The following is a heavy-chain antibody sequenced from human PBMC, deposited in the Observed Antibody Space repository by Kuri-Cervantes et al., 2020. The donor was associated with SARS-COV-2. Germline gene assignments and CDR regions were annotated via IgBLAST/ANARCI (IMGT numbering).Heavy chain of an antibody. CDR3: ARDLSGYPVDY. V-gene: IGHV3-30*02. CDR2: IRYDGSNK. J-gene: IGHJ4*02. D-gene: IGHD3-22*01. CDR1: GFTFSSYG. Sequence: GGSLRLSCAASGFTFSSYGMHWVRQAPGKGLEWVAFIRYDGSNKHYADSVKGRFTISRDNSKNTLYLQMNSLRAEDTAVYYCARDLSGYPVDYWGQGTLVTVSS.